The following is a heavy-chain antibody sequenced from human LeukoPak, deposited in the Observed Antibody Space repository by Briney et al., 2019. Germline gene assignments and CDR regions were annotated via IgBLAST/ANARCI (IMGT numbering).Heavy chain of an antibody. D-gene: IGHD3-10*01. Sequence: GGSLRLSCAASGFTASSNYVSWVRQAPGKGLEWLSVFYSGGNTYYADSVKGRFTISRDNSKNRLYLQMNSLRAEDTAVYYCARDYYGSGRLDYWGQGTLVTVSS. V-gene: IGHV3-53*01. CDR3: ARDYYGSGRLDY. CDR1: GFTASSNY. CDR2: FYSGGNT. J-gene: IGHJ4*02.